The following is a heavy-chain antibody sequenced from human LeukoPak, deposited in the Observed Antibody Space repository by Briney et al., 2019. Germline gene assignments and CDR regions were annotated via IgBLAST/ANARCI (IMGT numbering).Heavy chain of an antibody. CDR1: GGSISSSSYY. CDR2: IYYSGST. V-gene: IGHV4-39*07. J-gene: IGHJ4*02. Sequence: SETLSLTCTVSGGSISSSSYYWGWIRQPPGKGLEWIGSIYYSGSTYYNPSLKSRVTISVDTSKNQFSLKLSSVTAADTAVYYCARDEYFRFWLFDYWGQGTLVTVSS. D-gene: IGHD3-3*01. CDR3: ARDEYFRFWLFDY.